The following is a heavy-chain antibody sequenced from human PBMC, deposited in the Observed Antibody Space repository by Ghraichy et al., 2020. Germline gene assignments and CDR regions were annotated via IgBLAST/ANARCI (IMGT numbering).Heavy chain of an antibody. D-gene: IGHD2-2*01. V-gene: IGHV1-2*02. Sequence: ASVKVSCKASGFTFIAYYMHCVRQAPGQGLEWMGWIHPNSGATLYTRRLQGRVTLTRDTSISTVYMELSSLSSDDTAVYFCARDVDASSSLDYWGQGTLVTVSS. CDR1: GFTFIAYY. CDR3: ARDVDASSSLDY. CDR2: IHPNSGAT. J-gene: IGHJ4*02.